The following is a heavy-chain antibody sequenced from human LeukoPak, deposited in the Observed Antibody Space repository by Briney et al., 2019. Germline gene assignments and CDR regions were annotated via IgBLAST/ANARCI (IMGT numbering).Heavy chain of an antibody. D-gene: IGHD2-15*01. CDR2: ISSSSNII. CDR1: GFTFSDFD. Sequence: GGSLRLSCAASGFTFSDFDLNLVRQAPGKGLEWVSYISSSSNIIYYADSVKGRFTISRDNAKNSLNLQMNSLRAEDTAVYYCATGYYFWGQGTLVTVSS. J-gene: IGHJ4*02. CDR3: ATGYYF. V-gene: IGHV3-48*01.